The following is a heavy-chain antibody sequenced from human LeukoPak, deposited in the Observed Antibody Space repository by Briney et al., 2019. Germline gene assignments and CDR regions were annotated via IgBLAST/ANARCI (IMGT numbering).Heavy chain of an antibody. J-gene: IGHJ4*02. CDR3: ARGHGGNSAYYLDY. D-gene: IGHD4-23*01. Sequence: GGSLRLSCAASGFTFSSYSMNWVRQAPGKGLEWVSSISSSSSYIYYADSVKGRFTISRDNAKNSLYLQMNSLRAEDTAVYYCARGHGGNSAYYLDYWGQGTLVTVSS. V-gene: IGHV3-21*01. CDR2: ISSSSSYI. CDR1: GFTFSSYS.